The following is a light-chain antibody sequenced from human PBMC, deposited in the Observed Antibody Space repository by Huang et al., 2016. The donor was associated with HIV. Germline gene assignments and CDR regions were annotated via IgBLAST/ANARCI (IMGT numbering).Light chain of an antibody. J-gene: IGKJ3*01. CDR2: VTS. Sequence: EVVLTQSPATLSLSPGERATLSCRASQSVSTFLAWYQQKPGQAPRLLIYVTSNRATGIPARFSGSGSGTDVTLTIRSLEPEDFAVYYCLQRTNWPAVFTFGPGTKVDIK. CDR1: QSVSTF. CDR3: LQRTNWPAVFT. V-gene: IGKV3-11*01.